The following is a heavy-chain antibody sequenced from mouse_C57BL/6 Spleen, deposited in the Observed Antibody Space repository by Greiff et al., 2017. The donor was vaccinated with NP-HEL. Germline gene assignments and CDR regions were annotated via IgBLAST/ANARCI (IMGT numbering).Heavy chain of an antibody. CDR3: ARRGESWFAY. CDR1: GYSITSGYY. CDR2: ISYDGSN. J-gene: IGHJ3*01. Sequence: EVKLQESGPGLVKPSQSLSLTCSVTGYSITSGYYWNWIRQFPGNKLEWMGYISYDGSNNYNPSLKNRISITRDTSKNQFFLKLNSVTTEDTATYYCARRGESWFAYWGQGTLVTVSA. V-gene: IGHV3-6*01.